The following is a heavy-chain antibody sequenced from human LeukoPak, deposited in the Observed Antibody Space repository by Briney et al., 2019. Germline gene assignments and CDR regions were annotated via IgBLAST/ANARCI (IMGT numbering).Heavy chain of an antibody. D-gene: IGHD3-16*01. CDR2: ISGSGART. Sequence: GGSLRLSCAGSGFTFSSYSMHWVRQTPGMGLEWVSAISGSGARTSYADSVKGRFTISRDNSKNTLYLIMNTLRAEDTAVYYCAKDRVQMYWGNWFDPWGQGTLVTVSS. CDR3: AKDRVQMYWGNWFDP. CDR1: GFTFSSYS. V-gene: IGHV3-23*01. J-gene: IGHJ5*02.